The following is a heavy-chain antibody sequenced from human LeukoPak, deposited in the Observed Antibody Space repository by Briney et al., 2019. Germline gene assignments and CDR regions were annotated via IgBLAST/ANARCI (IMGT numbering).Heavy chain of an antibody. CDR1: GFTVSSNY. CDR3: AREQYSSGWFFDY. CDR2: IYSGGST. D-gene: IGHD6-19*01. V-gene: IGHV3-66*01. Sequence: GGSLRLSCAASGFTVSSNYMSWVRQAPGKGLEWVSVIYSGGSTYYADSVKGRFTISRDNSKNTLYLQMNSLRAEDTAVYYCAREQYSSGWFFDYWGQGTLVTVSS. J-gene: IGHJ4*02.